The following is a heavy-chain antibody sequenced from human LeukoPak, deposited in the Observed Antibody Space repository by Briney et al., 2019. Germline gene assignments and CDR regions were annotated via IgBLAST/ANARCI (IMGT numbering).Heavy chain of an antibody. CDR1: GGSISSYY. J-gene: IGHJ5*02. CDR2: IYTSGST. Sequence: SETLSRTCTVSGGSISSYYWSWIRQPAGKGLEWIGRIYTSGSTNYNPSLKSRVTMSVDTSKNQFSLKLSSVTAADTATYYCARDLGSSWYGWFDPWGQGTLVTVSS. D-gene: IGHD6-13*01. V-gene: IGHV4-4*07. CDR3: ARDLGSSWYGWFDP.